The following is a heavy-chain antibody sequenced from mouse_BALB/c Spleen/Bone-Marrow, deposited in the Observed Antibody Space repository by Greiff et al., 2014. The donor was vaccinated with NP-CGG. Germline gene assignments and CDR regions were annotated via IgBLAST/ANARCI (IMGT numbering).Heavy chain of an antibody. V-gene: IGHV1-80*01. CDR1: GYAFSSYW. J-gene: IGHJ4*01. CDR2: IYPGDGDT. CDR3: ARGVPMDY. Sequence: VQLQQSGAELVRPGSSVKNSCKASGYAFSSYWMNWVKQRPGQGLEWIGQIYPGDGDTNYNGKFKGKATLTADKSSSTAYMQLSSLTSEDSAVYFCARGVPMDYWGQGTSVTVSS.